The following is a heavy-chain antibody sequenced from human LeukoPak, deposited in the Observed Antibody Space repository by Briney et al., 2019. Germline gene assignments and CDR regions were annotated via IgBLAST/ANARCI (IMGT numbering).Heavy chain of an antibody. CDR2: IYYSGSA. CDR3: ARGGGRGYYSFDY. D-gene: IGHD3-3*01. V-gene: IGHV4-31*03. Sequence: PSETLSLTCTVSGVSIGSGGYYWSWIRQHPGKGLEWIGYIYYSGSAYYNPSLKSRVTISVDTSKNQFSLKLSSVTAADTAVYYCARGGGRGYYSFDYWGQGTLVTVSS. CDR1: GVSIGSGGYY. J-gene: IGHJ4*02.